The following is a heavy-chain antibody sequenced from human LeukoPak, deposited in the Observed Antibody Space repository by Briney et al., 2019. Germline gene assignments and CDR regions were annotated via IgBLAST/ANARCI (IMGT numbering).Heavy chain of an antibody. J-gene: IGHJ4*02. CDR2: IRSETYGGTT. CDR1: GFTFGDYA. Sequence: GGSLRLYCTASGFTFGDYAMSWFHQAPGKGLEWVGFIRSETYGGTTEYAASVKGRFSISRDDSKSIAYLQMNSLKTEDTAVYFCTRDPAGYAYGYSFFDYWGQGTLVTVSS. V-gene: IGHV3-49*03. CDR3: TRDPAGYAYGYSFFDY. D-gene: IGHD3-22*01.